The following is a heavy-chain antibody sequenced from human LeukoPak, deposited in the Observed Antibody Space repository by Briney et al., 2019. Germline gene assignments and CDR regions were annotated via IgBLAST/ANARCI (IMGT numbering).Heavy chain of an antibody. CDR3: ASRQLRHAFDI. J-gene: IGHJ3*02. CDR2: ISSSSSYI. D-gene: IGHD1-26*01. V-gene: IGHV3-21*01. CDR1: GFTLRSYS. Sequence: PGGSLRLSCAASGFTLRSYSTNWGRKAPGEGLEWVSSISSSSSYIYHADSVKGRFTISRDNAKNSLYLQRNSLRAEDTAVYYCASRQLRHAFDIWGQGTMVTVSS.